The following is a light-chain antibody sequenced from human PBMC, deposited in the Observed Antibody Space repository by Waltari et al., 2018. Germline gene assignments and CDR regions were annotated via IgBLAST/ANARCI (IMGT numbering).Light chain of an antibody. CDR3: QQSYSTLWT. Sequence: DIQMTQSPSSLSASVGDRVTITCRASQSISSHLNWYQKKPGKAPKLLIYAATSLQPRFSGSGSGTEFTLTISSLQPEDFATYYCQQSYSTLWTFGQGTKVEIK. V-gene: IGKV1-39*01. CDR1: QSISSH. CDR2: AAT. J-gene: IGKJ1*01.